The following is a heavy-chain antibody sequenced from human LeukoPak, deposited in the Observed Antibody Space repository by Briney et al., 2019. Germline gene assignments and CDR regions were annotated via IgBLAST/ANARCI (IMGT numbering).Heavy chain of an antibody. J-gene: IGHJ5*02. Sequence: SETLSLTCTVSGGSISSSSYYWGWIRQPPGKGLEWIGSIYYSGSTYYNPSLKGRVTISVDTSKNQFSLKLSSVTAADTAVYYCARRSIHLITMVRGRGWFDPWGQGTLVTVSS. CDR3: ARRSIHLITMVRGRGWFDP. D-gene: IGHD3-10*01. CDR2: IYYSGST. V-gene: IGHV4-39*07. CDR1: GGSISSSSYY.